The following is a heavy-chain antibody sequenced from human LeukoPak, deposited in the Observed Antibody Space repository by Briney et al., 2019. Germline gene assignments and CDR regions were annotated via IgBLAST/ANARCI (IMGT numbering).Heavy chain of an antibody. CDR3: AALAGIDYYGMDV. D-gene: IGHD2-15*01. CDR2: ISSSSSYI. J-gene: IGHJ6*02. V-gene: IGHV3-21*01. CDR1: GFTFSSYS. Sequence: PGGSLRLSCAASGFTFSSYSMNWVRQAPGKGLEWVSSISSSSSYIYYADSVKGRFTISRDNAKNSLYLQMNSLRAEDTAVYYCAALAGIDYYGMDVWGQGTTVTVSS.